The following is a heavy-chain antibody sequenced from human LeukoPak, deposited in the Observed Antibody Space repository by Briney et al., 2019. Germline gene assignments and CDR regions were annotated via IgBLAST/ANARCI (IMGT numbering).Heavy chain of an antibody. CDR2: IIPILGTA. CDR1: GGTFSSYA. V-gene: IGHV1-69*01. Sequence: SVKVSCKASGGTFSSYAISWVRQAPGQGLEWMRGIIPILGTANYAQKFQGRVTITADESTSTAYMELSSLRSEDTAVYYCARGPTRITMVRGAPDYYFDYWGQGTLVTVSS. J-gene: IGHJ4*02. D-gene: IGHD3-10*01. CDR3: ARGPTRITMVRGAPDYYFDY.